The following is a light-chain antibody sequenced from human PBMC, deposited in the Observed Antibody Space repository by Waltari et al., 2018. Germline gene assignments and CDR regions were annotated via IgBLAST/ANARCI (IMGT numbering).Light chain of an antibody. V-gene: IGKV3-15*01. CDR2: GAS. CDR1: QSVSSN. J-gene: IGKJ1*01. CDR3: QQYNNWPRT. Sequence: EIVMTQSPATLSVSPGERATLSCRASQSVSSNLAWYQQKPGQAPRLLIYGASTRATGIPARFSGSGSGTEFTLTISSMQSGDFAVYDCQQYNNWPRTFGHGTKVEIK.